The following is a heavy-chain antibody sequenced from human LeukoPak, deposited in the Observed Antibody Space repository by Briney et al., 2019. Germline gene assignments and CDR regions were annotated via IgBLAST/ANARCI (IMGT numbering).Heavy chain of an antibody. CDR2: INHSGRT. Sequence: PSETLSLTCTVSGGSISSYYWGWIRQPPGKGLEWIGEINHSGRTNYNPSLMSRVTISIDTSKNQLSLKVTSVTAADTAVYYCVRVLTGSWGQGTLVTVSS. D-gene: IGHD3-9*01. CDR1: GGSISSYY. V-gene: IGHV4-34*01. J-gene: IGHJ4*02. CDR3: VRVLTGS.